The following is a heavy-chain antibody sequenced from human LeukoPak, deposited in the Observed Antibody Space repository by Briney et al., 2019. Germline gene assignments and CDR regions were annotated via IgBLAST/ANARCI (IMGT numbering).Heavy chain of an antibody. Sequence: GGSLRLSCAASGFTFSNFAIRWVRQVPGKGLEWVSSIDGSGDKTHYADSVKGRFTISRDNSKNTLYLQMNSLRAEDTAVYYCAKDATPLLLWFGESVFGYFDYWGQGTLVTVSS. D-gene: IGHD3-10*01. CDR3: AKDATPLLLWFGESVFGYFDY. V-gene: IGHV3-23*01. CDR2: IDGSGDKT. J-gene: IGHJ4*02. CDR1: GFTFSNFA.